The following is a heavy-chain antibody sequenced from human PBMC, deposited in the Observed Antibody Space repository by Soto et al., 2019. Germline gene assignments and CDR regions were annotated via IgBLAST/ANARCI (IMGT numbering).Heavy chain of an antibody. CDR2: IIPIFGTA. J-gene: IGHJ5*02. CDR1: GGTFSSYA. CDR3: ARDNPVVPAAIDWFDP. Sequence: ASVKVSCKASGGTFSSYAISWVRQAPGQGLEWMGGIIPIFGTANYAQKSQGRVTITADESTSTAYMELSSLRSEDTAVYYCARDNPVVPAAIDWFDPWGQGTLVTVSS. D-gene: IGHD2-2*02. V-gene: IGHV1-69*13.